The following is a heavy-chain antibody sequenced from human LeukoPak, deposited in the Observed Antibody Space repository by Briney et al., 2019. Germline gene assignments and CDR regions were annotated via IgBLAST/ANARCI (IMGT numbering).Heavy chain of an antibody. J-gene: IGHJ4*02. CDR2: IYPSDSDT. Sequence: GESLKISCKGSGYTFTTYWIGWVRQMPGKGLEWMGIIYPSDSDTRYSPSFQGQVTISVDKSINTAYLQWSNLKASDTAMYYCARRLEGDGYNLDFDYWGQGTLVTVSS. V-gene: IGHV5-51*01. CDR3: ARRLEGDGYNLDFDY. D-gene: IGHD5-24*01. CDR1: GYTFTTYW.